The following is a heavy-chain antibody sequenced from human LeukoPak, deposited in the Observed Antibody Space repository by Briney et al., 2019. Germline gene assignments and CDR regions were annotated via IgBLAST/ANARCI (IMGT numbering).Heavy chain of an antibody. J-gene: IGHJ6*02. CDR1: GYSFTTYW. Sequence: GASLQISCKGSGYSFTTYWIGWVRQLPGKGLEWMGIIYPSDSDTGYSPSFQGQVTVSADKSISTAYLQWSSLKASDTAMYYCALGDYYYGMDVWGQGTTVTVSS. V-gene: IGHV5-51*01. CDR3: ALGDYYYGMDV. CDR2: IYPSDSDT.